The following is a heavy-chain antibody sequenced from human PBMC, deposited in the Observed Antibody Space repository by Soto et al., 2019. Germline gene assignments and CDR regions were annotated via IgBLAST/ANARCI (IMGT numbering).Heavy chain of an antibody. J-gene: IGHJ4*02. CDR3: ARQHLIPSYDY. Sequence: GGSLRLSCAASGFTFSSYAMHWVRQAPGKGLEWVAVISYDGSNKYYADSVKGRFTISRDNSKNTLYLQMNSLRAEDTAVYYCARQHLIPSYDYWGQGTLVTVSS. CDR1: GFTFSSYA. V-gene: IGHV3-30-3*01. D-gene: IGHD3-10*01. CDR2: ISYDGSNK.